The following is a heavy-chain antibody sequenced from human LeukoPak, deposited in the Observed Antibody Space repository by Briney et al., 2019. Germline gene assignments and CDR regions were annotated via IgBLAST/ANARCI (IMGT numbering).Heavy chain of an antibody. Sequence: PSETLSLTCAVAGGSITTTNWWSWVRQPPGKGLEWIGEVHLNGATNYNPSLESRFSMSIDKSNNHLSLEVTSVTAPDTAMYYCTRESGAFSPFGFWGQGTLVTVSS. CDR2: VHLNGAT. V-gene: IGHV4-4*02. D-gene: IGHD1-26*01. CDR1: GGSITTTNW. CDR3: TRESGAFSPFGF. J-gene: IGHJ1*01.